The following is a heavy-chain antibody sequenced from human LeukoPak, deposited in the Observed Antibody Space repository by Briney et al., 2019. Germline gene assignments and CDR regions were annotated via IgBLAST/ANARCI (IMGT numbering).Heavy chain of an antibody. D-gene: IGHD5-18*01. CDR1: GFTLRSYN. Sequence: GGSLRLSCAASGFTLRSYNVNWVRQAPGKGLEWISYMSSSGNTILYADSVKGRFTISRDDAKNSLFLQMNSLRAEDTALYYCARENKVGYSYADDFWGQGTLVTVSS. CDR2: MSSSGNTI. J-gene: IGHJ4*02. V-gene: IGHV3-48*03. CDR3: ARENKVGYSYADDF.